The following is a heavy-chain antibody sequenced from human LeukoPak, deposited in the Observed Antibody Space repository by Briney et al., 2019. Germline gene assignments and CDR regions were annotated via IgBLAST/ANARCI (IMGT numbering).Heavy chain of an antibody. CDR2: INHSGST. CDR3: ARGRYCSGGSCYRPFDY. V-gene: IGHV4-34*01. J-gene: IGHJ4*02. D-gene: IGHD2-15*01. CDR1: GGSFSGYY. Sequence: SETLSLTCAVYGGSFSGYYWSWIRQPPGKGLEWIGEINHSGSTNYNPSLKSRVTISVDTSKNQFSLKLSSVTAADTAVYYCARGRYCSGGSCYRPFDYWGQGTLVTVSS.